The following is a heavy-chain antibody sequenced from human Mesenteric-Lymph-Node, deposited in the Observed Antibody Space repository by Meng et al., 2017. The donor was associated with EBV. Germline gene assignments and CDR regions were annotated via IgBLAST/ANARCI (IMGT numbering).Heavy chain of an antibody. V-gene: IGHV4-4*02. J-gene: IGHJ1*01. CDR2: VFHIGST. CDR1: GGSISGNNW. Sequence: QVQLQGSGPGLVKPSGTLSLTCAVSGGSISGNNWWSWIRQPPGKGLEWIGEVFHIGSTNYNPSLKSRVTISLDKSKNQFSLKLTSVTAADTAVYFCARVSEISGTWLDCWGQGTLVTVSS. D-gene: IGHD1-7*01. CDR3: ARVSEISGTWLDC.